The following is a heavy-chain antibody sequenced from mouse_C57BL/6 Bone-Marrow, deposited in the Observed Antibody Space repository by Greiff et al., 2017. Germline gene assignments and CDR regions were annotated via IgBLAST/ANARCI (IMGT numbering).Heavy chain of an antibody. J-gene: IGHJ3*01. Sequence: VQLQQSGTVLARPGASVKLSCKTSGYTFTSYWMHWVKQRPGQGLEWIGAIYPGNSDTSYNQKFKGKAKLTAVTSASTAYMELSSLTNEDSAVYYCTSRQLSPGFAYWGQGTMVTVSA. D-gene: IGHD3-2*02. CDR2: IYPGNSDT. CDR1: GYTFTSYW. CDR3: TSRQLSPGFAY. V-gene: IGHV1-5*01.